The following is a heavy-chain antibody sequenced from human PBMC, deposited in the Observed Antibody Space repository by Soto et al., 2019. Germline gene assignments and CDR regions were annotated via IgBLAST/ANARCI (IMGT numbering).Heavy chain of an antibody. CDR2: IYYSGST. CDR1: GVSISSYY. V-gene: IGHV4-59*08. D-gene: IGHD2-15*01. J-gene: IGHJ5*02. CDR3: SSDSS. Sequence: PSDTLSLTCTVSGVSISSYYWSWIRQPPGKGLEWIGYIYYSGSTNYNPSLKSRVTISVDTSKNQFSLKLSSVTAADTAVYYCSSDSSWGQGTLVTVSS.